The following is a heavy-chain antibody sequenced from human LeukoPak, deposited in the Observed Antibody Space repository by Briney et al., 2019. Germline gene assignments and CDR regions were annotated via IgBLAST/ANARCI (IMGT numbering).Heavy chain of an antibody. D-gene: IGHD5-18*01. V-gene: IGHV3-48*01. CDR2: ISSSSSTI. Sequence: GGSLRLSCAASEFTFSSYNMNWVRQAPGKGLEWISYISSSSSTIYYADSVKGRFTISRDNAKNSLYLQMNSLRVEDTAVYYCAGGRIQRRPGYWGQGTLVTVSS. CDR1: EFTFSSYN. J-gene: IGHJ4*02. CDR3: AGGRIQRRPGY.